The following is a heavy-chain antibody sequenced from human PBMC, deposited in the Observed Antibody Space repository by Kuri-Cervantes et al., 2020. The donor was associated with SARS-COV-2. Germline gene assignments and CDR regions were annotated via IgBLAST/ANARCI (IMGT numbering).Heavy chain of an antibody. CDR2: ISSNGGST. Sequence: GGSLRLSCSASGFSFSSYAMHWVRQPPGKGLEYVSAISSNGGSTYYADSVKGRFTISRDNSKSTLYLQMSSLSAEDTAVYYCVKDPKGFGVSFLVADFDIWGQGTMVTVSS. J-gene: IGHJ3*02. CDR3: VKDPKGFGVSFLVADFDI. V-gene: IGHV3-64D*08. CDR1: GFSFSSYA. D-gene: IGHD3-3*02.